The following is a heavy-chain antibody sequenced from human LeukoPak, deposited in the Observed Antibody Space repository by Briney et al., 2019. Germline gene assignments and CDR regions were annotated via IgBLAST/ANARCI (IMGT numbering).Heavy chain of an antibody. Sequence: SETLSLTCTVSGGSISSYYWSWIRQPPGKGLEWIGYIHYRGSTNYNPSLKSRVTISVDMSKNQFSLKLSSVTAADTAVYYCARHADTTGYYCYYDYWGQGTLVTVSS. CDR2: IHYRGST. CDR3: ARHADTTGYYCYYDY. V-gene: IGHV4-59*08. D-gene: IGHD3-9*01. CDR1: GGSISSYY. J-gene: IGHJ4*02.